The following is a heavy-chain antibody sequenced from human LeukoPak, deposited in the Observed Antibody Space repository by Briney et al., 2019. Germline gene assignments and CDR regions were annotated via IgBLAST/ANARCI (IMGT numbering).Heavy chain of an antibody. CDR2: INTDGSRT. CDR3: VRGFGGRTDS. V-gene: IGHV3-74*01. J-gene: IGHJ5*01. Sequence: GGSLTLSCAASGFTFRSSWMHWARQAPGEGLVWVSRINTDGSRTDHADSVKGRLTISRDNAKDTLYLHMNSLRPEDTAVYYCVRGFGGRTDSWGQGTVVTVST. CDR1: GFTFRSSW. D-gene: IGHD3-10*01.